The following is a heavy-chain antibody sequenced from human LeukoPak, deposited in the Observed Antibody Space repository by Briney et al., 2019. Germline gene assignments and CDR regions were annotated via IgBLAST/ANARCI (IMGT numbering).Heavy chain of an antibody. Sequence: GASVKVSCKVSGYTLTELSMHWVRQAPGKGLEWMGGFDPEDGETIYAQKFQGRVTMTEDTSTDTAYMELSSLRSEDTAVYYCATVSGWELLRFYGDAFDIWGQGTMVTVSS. CDR3: ATVSGWELLRFYGDAFDI. J-gene: IGHJ3*02. CDR2: FDPEDGET. D-gene: IGHD1-26*01. CDR1: GYTLTELS. V-gene: IGHV1-24*01.